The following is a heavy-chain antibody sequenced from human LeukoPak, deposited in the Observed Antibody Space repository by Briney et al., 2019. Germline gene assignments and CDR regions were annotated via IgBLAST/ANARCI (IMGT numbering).Heavy chain of an antibody. CDR3: ARGEILTGPFDY. J-gene: IGHJ4*02. V-gene: IGHV3-53*01. Sequence: PGGSLRLSCAASGFSVSNNYITWVRQAPRKGLELVSVIYSHGSTHYGDSVRGRFTISRDNSKNTFYLQMNSLKDEDTAVYYCARGEILTGPFDYWGQGTLVTVSS. CDR2: IYSHGST. CDR1: GFSVSNNY. D-gene: IGHD3-9*01.